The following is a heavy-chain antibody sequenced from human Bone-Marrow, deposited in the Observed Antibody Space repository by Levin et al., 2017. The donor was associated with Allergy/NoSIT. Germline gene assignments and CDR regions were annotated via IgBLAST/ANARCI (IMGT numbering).Heavy chain of an antibody. D-gene: IGHD5-12*01. CDR3: AKGNGYDLEGYYFDK. V-gene: IGHV3-23*01. CDR2: LSGSGRDT. Sequence: GESLKISCVASKFTFSSFAMTWVRQAPGKGLEWVATLSGSGRDTYYADSVKGRFTISRDNSQNTLYLQVNSLRAEDTAVYFCAKGNGYDLEGYYFDKWGQGTLITVSS. J-gene: IGHJ4*02. CDR1: KFTFSSFA.